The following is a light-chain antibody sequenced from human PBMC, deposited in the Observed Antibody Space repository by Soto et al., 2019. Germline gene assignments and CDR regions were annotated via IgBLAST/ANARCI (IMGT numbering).Light chain of an antibody. CDR2: GAS. V-gene: IGKV3-20*01. CDR3: QQYGSSPQT. J-gene: IGKJ2*01. CDR1: QSSSISY. Sequence: EIVLTQSPGTLSLSPGEAATLSCRASQSSSISYLAWYQQKPGQAPRLLIYGASGRATGIPDRFSGSGSGTDFTLTTSRLEPEDFAVYYCQQYGSSPQTFGQGTKLEIK.